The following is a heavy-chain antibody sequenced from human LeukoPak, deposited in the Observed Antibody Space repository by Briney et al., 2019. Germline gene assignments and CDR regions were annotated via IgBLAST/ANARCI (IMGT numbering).Heavy chain of an antibody. CDR1: AGSISSSSYY. J-gene: IGHJ4*02. V-gene: IGHV4-39*07. CDR2: IYYSGST. CDR3: ARDSGSSSSEPPGNY. D-gene: IGHD6-6*01. Sequence: SETLSFTCTVSAGSISSSSYYWGWLRQPPGKGLEWIGSIYYSGSTYYNPSLKSRVTISVDTSKNQYSLKLSSVTAADTAVYYCARDSGSSSSEPPGNYWGQGTLVTVSS.